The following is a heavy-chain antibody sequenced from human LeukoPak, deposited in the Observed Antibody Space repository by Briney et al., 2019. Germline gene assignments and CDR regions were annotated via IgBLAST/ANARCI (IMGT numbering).Heavy chain of an antibody. J-gene: IGHJ4*02. CDR1: GFTFSSYG. CDR3: ARGRITIFGVVIKRSGGPFDY. CDR2: IRYDGSNK. Sequence: PGGSLRLSCAASGFTFSSYGMHWVRQAPGKGLEWVAFIRYDGSNKYYADSVKGRFTISRDNSKNTLYLQMNSLRAEDTAVYYCARGRITIFGVVIKRSGGPFDYWGQGTLVTVSS. V-gene: IGHV3-30*02. D-gene: IGHD3-3*01.